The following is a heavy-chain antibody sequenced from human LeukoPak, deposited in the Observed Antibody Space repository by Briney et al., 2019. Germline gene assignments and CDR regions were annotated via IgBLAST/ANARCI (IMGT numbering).Heavy chain of an antibody. Sequence: GGSLTLPCVVSGFNFSDFAMSWVRLPPGKGLKWVSGLSASGGSTFYTDCVKGPFTISRDNSNNTLYLQMDGLSAEDTAIYYCAKHEVSYYDSSGYYPFDCWGPGTVVTVSS. CDR2: LSASGGST. J-gene: IGHJ4*02. CDR3: AKHEVSYYDSSGYYPFDC. CDR1: GFNFSDFA. V-gene: IGHV3-23*01. D-gene: IGHD3-22*01.